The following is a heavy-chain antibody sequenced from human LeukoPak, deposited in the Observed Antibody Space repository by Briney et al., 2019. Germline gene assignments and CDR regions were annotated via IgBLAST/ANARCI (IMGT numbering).Heavy chain of an antibody. J-gene: IGHJ4*02. Sequence: GVLRLSCAASGFTFSSYSMNWVRQAPGKGLEWVSGISGSGGSTYYADSVKGRFTISRDNAQKSLFLQMNSLRAEDTAVYYCARATTYDILTGYSDYWGQGTLVTVSS. CDR1: GFTFSSYS. CDR2: ISGSGGST. CDR3: ARATTYDILTGYSDY. V-gene: IGHV3-21*01. D-gene: IGHD3-9*01.